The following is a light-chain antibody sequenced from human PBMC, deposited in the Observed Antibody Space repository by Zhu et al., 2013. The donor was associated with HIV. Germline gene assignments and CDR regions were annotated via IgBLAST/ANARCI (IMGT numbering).Light chain of an antibody. CDR2: EIS. V-gene: IGKV3-20*01. CDR3: QHFGSTPYA. Sequence: EIVLTQSPATLSLSPGERATLSCRASRSLDIYLAWYQHKPGQAPRLLISEISSRASGVPARFSGSGSGTDFTLTITRLEPEDFAVYFCQHFGSTPYAFGQGTKLEIK. CDR1: RSLDIY. J-gene: IGKJ2*01.